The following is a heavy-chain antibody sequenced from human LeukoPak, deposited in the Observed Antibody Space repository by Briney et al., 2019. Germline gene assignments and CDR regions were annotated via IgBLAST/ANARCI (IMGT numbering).Heavy chain of an antibody. CDR2: IRYDGSNK. Sequence: GGSLRLSCAASGFSFSSYGMHWVRQAPGKGLEWVAFIRYDGSNKYYADSVKGRFTISRDNSKSTLSLQMNSLRAEDTAIYYCATYRQVLLPFESWGQGTLVTVSS. J-gene: IGHJ4*02. CDR3: ATYRQVLLPFES. D-gene: IGHD2-8*02. V-gene: IGHV3-30*02. CDR1: GFSFSSYG.